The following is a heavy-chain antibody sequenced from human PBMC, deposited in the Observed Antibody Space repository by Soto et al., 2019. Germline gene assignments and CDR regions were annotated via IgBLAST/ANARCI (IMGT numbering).Heavy chain of an antibody. CDR2: IFHTGTP. D-gene: IGHD6-19*01. CDR1: GGSISPYY. V-gene: IGHV4-59*01. J-gene: IGHJ4*02. CDR3: ARETSVGTSPFSNSGWYGYFDY. Sequence: NPWETLSLTCTVSGGSISPYYWSWIRQPPGGGLEWIGYIFHTGTPRYSPSLESRVTISVDSSKNQVYLKLTSVTAADTAVYFCARETSVGTSPFSNSGWYGYFDYWGPGALVTVSS.